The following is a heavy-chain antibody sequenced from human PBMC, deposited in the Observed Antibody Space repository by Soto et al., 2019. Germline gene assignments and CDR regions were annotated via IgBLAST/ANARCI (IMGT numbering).Heavy chain of an antibody. V-gene: IGHV3-53*01. Sequence: PGGSLRLACAASGFTVSSTYMSWVRQAPGKGLQWDSIIFSSGESFYADSVKGRFTISRDSSDNTVYLQLNSLKAEDTAVYYCARGGLGMVRTFDHWGQGTLVTDAS. J-gene: IGHJ4*02. CDR2: IFSSGES. CDR1: GFTVSSTY. D-gene: IGHD3-10*01. CDR3: ARGGLGMVRTFDH.